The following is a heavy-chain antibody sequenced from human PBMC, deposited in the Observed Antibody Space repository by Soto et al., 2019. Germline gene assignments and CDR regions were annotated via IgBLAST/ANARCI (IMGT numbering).Heavy chain of an antibody. D-gene: IGHD2-21*01. V-gene: IGHV3-23*01. J-gene: IGHJ4*02. CDR3: EARHLAYCGGGTCNPLDF. CDR2: ISGSGDSA. CDR1: GFTFNTYA. Sequence: EVQLLESGGGLVQPGGSLRLSCAASGFTFNTYAMNWVRQAQGKGLEWVSTISGSGDSAYFADSVRGRFTISRDNSKNQVYRQMDCLRADDTAMYYCEARHLAYCGGGTCNPLDFWGQGTLVTVSS.